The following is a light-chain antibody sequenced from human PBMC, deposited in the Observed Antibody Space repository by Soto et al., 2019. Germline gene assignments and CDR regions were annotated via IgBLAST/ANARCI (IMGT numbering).Light chain of an antibody. CDR1: SSNIGNSF. J-gene: IGLJ3*02. CDR3: GTWDKRVSAGV. Sequence: QSGLAQPRSVSASPGQKVTISCSGSSSNIGNSFVSWYQHLPGTAPKLLIYDTNKRPSGIPDRFSGSKSGTSATLGITGLQAGDEAAYSCGTWDKRVSAGVFGGGTQLTAL. V-gene: IGLV1-51*01. CDR2: DTN.